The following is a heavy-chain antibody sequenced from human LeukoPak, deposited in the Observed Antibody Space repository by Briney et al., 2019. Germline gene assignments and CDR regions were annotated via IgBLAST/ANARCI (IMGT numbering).Heavy chain of an antibody. CDR1: GFTFSSYW. CDR2: IKQDGSEK. D-gene: IGHD4-11*01. J-gene: IGHJ5*02. CDR3: ARDRPIYSNHNWFDP. V-gene: IGHV3-7*01. Sequence: GGSLRLSCAASGFTFSSYWMSWVRQAPGKGLEWVANIKQDGSEKYYVDSVKGRFTISRDNAKNSLYPQMNSLRAEDTAVYYCARDRPIYSNHNWFDPWGQGTLVTVSS.